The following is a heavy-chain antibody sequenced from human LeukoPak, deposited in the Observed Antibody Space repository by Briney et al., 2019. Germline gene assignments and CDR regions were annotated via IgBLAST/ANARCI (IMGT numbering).Heavy chain of an antibody. Sequence: PSETLSLTCTVSGGSISSYYWSWLRQPAGKGLEWIGRIYTSGSTNYNPSLKSRVTMSVDTSKNQFSLKLSSVTAADTAVYYCARTGITIFGDYTDYWGQGTLVTVSS. V-gene: IGHV4-4*07. J-gene: IGHJ4*02. CDR1: GGSISSYY. D-gene: IGHD3-3*01. CDR2: IYTSGST. CDR3: ARTGITIFGDYTDY.